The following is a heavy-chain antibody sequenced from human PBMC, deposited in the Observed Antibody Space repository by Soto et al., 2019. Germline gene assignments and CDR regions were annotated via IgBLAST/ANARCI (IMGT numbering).Heavy chain of an antibody. CDR1: GFTLGRYG. CDR2: VSPNGQGI. Sequence: VGSLRLSCAASGFTLGRYGMSWVRQAPGKGLEWVSAVSPNGQGIYYADSVRGRFTISRDFSKNTVFLHMDSLRAEDTAVYYCAKDRDYPRDYFHYWGQGTLVTVSS. D-gene: IGHD3-10*01. J-gene: IGHJ4*02. V-gene: IGHV3-23*01. CDR3: AKDRDYPRDYFHY.